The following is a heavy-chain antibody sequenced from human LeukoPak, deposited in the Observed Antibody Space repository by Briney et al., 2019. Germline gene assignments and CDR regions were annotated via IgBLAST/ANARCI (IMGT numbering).Heavy chain of an antibody. V-gene: IGHV3-23*01. CDR3: AKGTISLGIKFDY. Sequence: GGSLRLSCAASGFTFSSYAMSWVRQAPGKGLEWVSAISGSGGSTYYADSVKGRFTISRDNSKNTLYLQMNSLRAEDTAVYHCAKGTISLGIKFDYWGQGTLVTVSS. J-gene: IGHJ4*02. D-gene: IGHD1-7*01. CDR1: GFTFSSYA. CDR2: ISGSGGST.